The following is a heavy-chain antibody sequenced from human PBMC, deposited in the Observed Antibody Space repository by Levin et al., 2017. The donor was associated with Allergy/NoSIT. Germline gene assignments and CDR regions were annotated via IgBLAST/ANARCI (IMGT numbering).Heavy chain of an antibody. D-gene: IGHD3-9*01. CDR3: ARDILTGYYLGVGGYFDY. Sequence: GESLKISCAASGFTFSSYAMHWVRQAPGKGLEWVAVISYDGSNKYYADSVKGRFTISRDNSKNTLYLQMNSLRAEDTAVYYCARDILTGYYLGVGGYFDYWGQGTLVTVSS. V-gene: IGHV3-30*14. CDR2: ISYDGSNK. CDR1: GFTFSSYA. J-gene: IGHJ4*02.